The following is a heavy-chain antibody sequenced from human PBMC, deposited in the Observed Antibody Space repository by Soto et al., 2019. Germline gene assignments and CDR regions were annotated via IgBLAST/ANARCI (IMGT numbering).Heavy chain of an antibody. D-gene: IGHD2-8*01. Sequence: ASVKVSCKACGYGFTVYYSHWVRQAPGQGLEWMGWINPNSGGTNYAQKFQGRVTMTTDTSTSTAYMELRSLRSDDTAVYYCARSSGVYWGQGTLVTVSS. CDR3: ARSSGVY. CDR1: GYGFTVYY. V-gene: IGHV1-2*02. CDR2: INPNSGGT. J-gene: IGHJ4*02.